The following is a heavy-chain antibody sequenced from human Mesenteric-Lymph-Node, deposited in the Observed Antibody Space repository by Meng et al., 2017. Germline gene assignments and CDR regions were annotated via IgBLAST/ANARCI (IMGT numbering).Heavy chain of an antibody. CDR3: AREDGDSPPGYYGMDV. J-gene: IGHJ6*02. CDR1: GFTFDDYG. CDR2: INWNCGST. Sequence: GESLKISCAASGFTFDDYGMSWVRQAPGKGLEWVSGINWNCGSTGYADSVKGRFTISRDNSKNTLYLQMNSLRAEDTAVYYCAREDGDSPPGYYGMDVWGQGTTVTVSS. V-gene: IGHV3-20*04. D-gene: IGHD4-17*01.